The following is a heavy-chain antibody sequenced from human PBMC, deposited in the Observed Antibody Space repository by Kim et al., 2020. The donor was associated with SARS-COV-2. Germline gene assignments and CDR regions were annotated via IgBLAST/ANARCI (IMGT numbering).Heavy chain of an antibody. CDR2: IYYSGST. CDR1: GGSISSGGYY. CDR3: ARARYYDILTGYQATNWFDP. Sequence: SETLSLTCTVSGGSISSGGYYWSWIRQHPGKGLEWIGYIYYSGSTYYNPSLKSRVTISEDTSKNQFSLKLSSVTAADTAVYYCARARYYDILTGYQATNWFDPWGQGTLVTVSS. J-gene: IGHJ5*02. D-gene: IGHD3-9*01. V-gene: IGHV4-31*03.